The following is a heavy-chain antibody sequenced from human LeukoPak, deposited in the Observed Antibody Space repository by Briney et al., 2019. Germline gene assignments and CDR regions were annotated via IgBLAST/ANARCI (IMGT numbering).Heavy chain of an antibody. CDR1: GGTFSSYA. J-gene: IGHJ5*02. V-gene: IGHV1-69*05. CDR3: ARDRLEWLNNWFDP. D-gene: IGHD3-3*01. CDR2: IIPIFGTA. Sequence: GSSVKVSCKASGGTFSSYAISWVRQAPGQGLEWMGRIIPIFGTANYAQKFQGRVTITTDESTSTAYMELSSLRSDDTAVYYCARDRLEWLNNWFDPWGQGTLVTVSS.